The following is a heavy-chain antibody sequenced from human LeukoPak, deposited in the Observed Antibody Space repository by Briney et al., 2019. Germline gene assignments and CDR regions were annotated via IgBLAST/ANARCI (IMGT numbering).Heavy chain of an antibody. J-gene: IGHJ5*02. Sequence: SETLSLTCTVSGGSISSSSYYWSWIRQPPGKGLEWIGYIYYSGSTYYNPSLKSRVTISVDTSKNQFSLKLSSVTAADTAVYYCARLGSVSSGYYSMGGWFDPWGQGTLVTVSS. CDR2: IYYSGST. CDR1: GGSISSSSYY. V-gene: IGHV4-61*05. D-gene: IGHD3-22*01. CDR3: ARLGSVSSGYYSMGGWFDP.